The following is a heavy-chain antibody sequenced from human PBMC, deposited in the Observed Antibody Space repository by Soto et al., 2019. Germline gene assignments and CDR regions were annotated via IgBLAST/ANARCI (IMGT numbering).Heavy chain of an antibody. CDR1: GFTFNYYW. J-gene: IGHJ4*02. Sequence: EVQLVESGGGLVQPGGSLRLSCVASGFTFNYYWMHWVRQAPGKGLVWVSRIQSDGSSPDYVDSVKGRFTISRDNAKNTLYLQMNNLSAEDTAVYYCVRGGDPDYWGQGTLVTVSS. CDR2: IQSDGSSP. CDR3: VRGGDPDY. V-gene: IGHV3-74*01.